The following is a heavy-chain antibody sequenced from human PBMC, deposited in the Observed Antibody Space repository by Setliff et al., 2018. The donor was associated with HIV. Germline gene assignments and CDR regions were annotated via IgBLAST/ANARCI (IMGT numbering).Heavy chain of an antibody. CDR3: ARVWDWNYDLGY. CDR2: INPNNGGA. J-gene: IGHJ4*02. D-gene: IGHD1-7*01. Sequence: ASVKVSCKASGYTFTGYYVHWVRQAPGQGLEWMGWINPNNGGANYAQKFQGRVTMTRDTSISTAYMELNRLRSDDTAVYYCARVWDWNYDLGYWGQGTLVTVSS. V-gene: IGHV1-2*02. CDR1: GYTFTGYY.